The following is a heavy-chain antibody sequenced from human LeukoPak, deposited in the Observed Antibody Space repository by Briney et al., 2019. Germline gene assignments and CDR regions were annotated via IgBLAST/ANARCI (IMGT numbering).Heavy chain of an antibody. CDR1: GGSFSGYY. J-gene: IGHJ6*03. D-gene: IGHD1-1*01. CDR2: INHSGST. Sequence: SETLSLTCAVYGGSFSGYYWSWIRQPPGKGLEWIGEINHSGSTHYNPSLKSRVTISVDTSKNQFSLKLSSVTAADTAVYYCARGRTDYYYYYMDVWGKGTTVTVSS. CDR3: ARGRTDYYYYYMDV. V-gene: IGHV4-34*01.